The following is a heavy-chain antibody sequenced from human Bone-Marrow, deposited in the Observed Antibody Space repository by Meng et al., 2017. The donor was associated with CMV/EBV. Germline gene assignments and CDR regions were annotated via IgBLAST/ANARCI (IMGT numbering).Heavy chain of an antibody. CDR1: GFTFSTYC. CDR3: ARGVTYYDFWSGYYMCLEWDY. CDR2: IYHSGST. Sequence: ESLKISCAASGFTFSTYCMSWVRQAPGKGLEWIGSIYHSGSTYYNPSLKSRVTISVDTSKNQFSLKLSSVTAADTAVYYCARGVTYYDFWSGYYMCLEWDYWGQGTLVTVSS. D-gene: IGHD3-3*01. V-gene: IGHV4-38-2*01. J-gene: IGHJ4*02.